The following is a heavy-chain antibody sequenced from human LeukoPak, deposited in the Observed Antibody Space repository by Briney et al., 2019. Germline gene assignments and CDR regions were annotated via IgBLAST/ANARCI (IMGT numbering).Heavy chain of an antibody. J-gene: IGHJ4*02. D-gene: IGHD5-18*01. CDR3: ARGIGKLWSLFDY. CDR2: IYYSRST. V-gene: IGHV4-59*08. CDR1: GGSLSIYF. Sequence: PSETLSLTCTVSGGSLSIYFWSWIRQPPGKGLEWIGYIYYSRSTNYNPSLKSRVTISVDTSKNQFSLKLSSVTAADTAVYYCARGIGKLWSLFDYWGQGTLVTVSS.